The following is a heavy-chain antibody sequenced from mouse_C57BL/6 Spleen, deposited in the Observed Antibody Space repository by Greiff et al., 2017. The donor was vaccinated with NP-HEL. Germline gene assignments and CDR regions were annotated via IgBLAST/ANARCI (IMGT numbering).Heavy chain of an antibody. Sequence: EVKLMESGAELVKPGASVKLSCTASGFNIKDYYMHWVKQRTEQGLEWIGRIDPEDGETKYAPKFQGKATITADTSSNTASLQLSSLTSEDTAVYYCARSLLHGSSYYWYFDVWGTGTTVTVSS. J-gene: IGHJ1*03. CDR1: GFNIKDYY. CDR3: ARSLLHGSSYYWYFDV. D-gene: IGHD1-1*01. CDR2: IDPEDGET. V-gene: IGHV14-2*01.